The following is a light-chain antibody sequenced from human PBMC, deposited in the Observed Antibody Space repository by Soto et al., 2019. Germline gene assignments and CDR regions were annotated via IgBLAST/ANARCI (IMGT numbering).Light chain of an antibody. CDR2: DAS. J-gene: IGKJ2*01. Sequence: DIQMTQSPSTLSASVGDRVTITCRASQSISSWLAWYQQKPGKAPKLLIYDASSLESGVPSRFSGSGSGTEFTLTISSLQSDDFATYYCQQYNSYSGMYTFGQGTKLEIK. CDR3: QQYNSYSGMYT. V-gene: IGKV1-5*01. CDR1: QSISSW.